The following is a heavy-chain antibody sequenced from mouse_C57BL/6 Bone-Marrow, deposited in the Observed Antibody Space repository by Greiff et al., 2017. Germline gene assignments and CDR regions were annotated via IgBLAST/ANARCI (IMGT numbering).Heavy chain of an antibody. V-gene: IGHV7-3*01. CDR3: ARYAGGGFAY. Sequence: EVMLVESGGGLVQPGGSLSLSCAASGFTFTDYYMSWVRQPPGKALKWLGFIRNKANGYTTEYSASVKGRFTISRDNSQSILYLKMNALRAEDSATYYCARYAGGGFAYWGQGTRVTVSA. J-gene: IGHJ3*01. CDR1: GFTFTDYY. CDR2: IRNKANGYTT.